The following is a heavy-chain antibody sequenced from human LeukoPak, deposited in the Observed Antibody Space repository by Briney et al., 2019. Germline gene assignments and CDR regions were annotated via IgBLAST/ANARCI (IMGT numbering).Heavy chain of an antibody. Sequence: SETLSLTRTVSGGAISSYYWSWIRQPPGKGLEWIGYIDYSGSSNYNPSLKSRVTISVDTSKNQFSLKLSSVTAADTAVYYCARDTSMVRGVFTFDIWGQGTMVTVSS. CDR2: IDYSGSS. D-gene: IGHD3-10*01. CDR3: ARDTSMVRGVFTFDI. CDR1: GGAISSYY. V-gene: IGHV4-59*01. J-gene: IGHJ3*02.